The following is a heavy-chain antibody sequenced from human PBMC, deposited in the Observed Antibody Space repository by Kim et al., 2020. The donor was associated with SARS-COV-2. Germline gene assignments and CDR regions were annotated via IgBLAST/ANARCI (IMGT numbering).Heavy chain of an antibody. D-gene: IGHD1-26*01. J-gene: IGHJ6*02. CDR1: GFTFSGYA. CDR2: ISYDGSTK. Sequence: GGSLRLSCAASGFTFSGYAIHWVRRALGKGLEWVAVISYDGSTKYHADSVKGRFTISRDNSKNTLYLQMNSLRAGDTAVYYWARDRSGSYYYGRDVWGQGTTVTVSS. CDR3: ARDRSGSYYYGRDV. V-gene: IGHV3-30*04.